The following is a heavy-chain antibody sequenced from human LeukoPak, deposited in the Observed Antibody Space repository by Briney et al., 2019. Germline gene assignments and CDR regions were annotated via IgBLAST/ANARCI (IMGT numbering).Heavy chain of an antibody. CDR2: INPSGDST. CDR3: AKLATSDTGETY. J-gene: IGHJ4*02. V-gene: IGHV1-46*01. CDR1: GYIFTINH. D-gene: IGHD3-16*01. Sequence: ASVKVSCKASGYIFTINHIHWVRQAPGQGLEWMGVINPSGDSTTYARNFQGRVTMTRDTSTSTVYMELRSLRSEDTAIYYCAKLATSDTGETYWGQGTLVTVSS.